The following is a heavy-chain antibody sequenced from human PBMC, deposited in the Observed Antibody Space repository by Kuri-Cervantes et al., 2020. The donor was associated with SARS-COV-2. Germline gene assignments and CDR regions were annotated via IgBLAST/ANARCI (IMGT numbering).Heavy chain of an antibody. J-gene: IGHJ6*03. CDR3: ARGIIGYCSGGSCFLGGSYMDV. D-gene: IGHD2-15*01. Sequence: GGSLRLSCAASGFTFSSYSMNWVRQAPGKGLEWVSSISSSSSYIYYADSVKGRFTISRDNAKNSLYLQMNSLRAEDTAVYYCARGIIGYCSGGSCFLGGSYMDVWGKGTTVTVSS. CDR2: ISSSSSYI. V-gene: IGHV3-21*01. CDR1: GFTFSSYS.